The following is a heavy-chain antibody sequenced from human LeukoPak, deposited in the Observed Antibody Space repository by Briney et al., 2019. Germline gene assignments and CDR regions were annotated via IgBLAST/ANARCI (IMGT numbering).Heavy chain of an antibody. Sequence: GASVKVSCKASGYTFTSYDINWVRQATGQGLEWMGWISAYNGNTNYAQKLQGRVTMTTDTSTSTAYMELRSLRSDDTAVYYCARDATDSSGYPFFDYWGQGTLVTVSS. J-gene: IGHJ4*02. V-gene: IGHV1-18*01. D-gene: IGHD3-22*01. CDR2: ISAYNGNT. CDR1: GYTFTSYD. CDR3: ARDATDSSGYPFFDY.